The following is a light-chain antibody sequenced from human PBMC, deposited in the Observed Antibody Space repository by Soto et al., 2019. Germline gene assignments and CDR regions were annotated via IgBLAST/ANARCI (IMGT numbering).Light chain of an antibody. V-gene: IGKV3-15*01. CDR1: QSVSSN. Sequence: EIVMTQSPVTLSVSPGQRATLSCRASQSVSSNLAWYQQKPGQAPSLLIYGAFTRATGIPARFSGTGSGTEFTLTISSLQSEDFAVYYCQQYSNWPPITFGQGTRLEI. CDR3: QQYSNWPPIT. CDR2: GAF. J-gene: IGKJ5*01.